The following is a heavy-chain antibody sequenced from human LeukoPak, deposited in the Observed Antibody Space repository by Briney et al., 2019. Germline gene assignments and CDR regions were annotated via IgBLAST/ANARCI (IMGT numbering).Heavy chain of an antibody. Sequence: GESLKISCQASGYSFTSYWIGWVRQMPGKGLEWMGIIYPGDSDTRYSPSFQGQVTISADKPISTAYLQWSSLKASDTAMYYCARSPTVTDYYYYGMDVWGQGTTVTVSS. J-gene: IGHJ6*02. CDR1: GYSFTSYW. CDR3: ARSPTVTDYYYYGMDV. V-gene: IGHV5-51*04. D-gene: IGHD4-4*01. CDR2: IYPGDSDT.